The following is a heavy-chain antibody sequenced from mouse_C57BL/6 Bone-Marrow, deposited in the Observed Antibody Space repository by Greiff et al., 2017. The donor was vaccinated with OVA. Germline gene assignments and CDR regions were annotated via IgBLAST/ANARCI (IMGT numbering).Heavy chain of an antibody. Sequence: VQLQQSGAELVKPGASVKLSCKASGYTFTSYWMHWVKQRPGQGLEWIGMIQPNSGSTNYNEKFKSKATLTIDKSSSTAYMQLSSLTSEDSAVYYCASPGSSTAFAYWGQGTLVTVSA. D-gene: IGHD1-1*01. J-gene: IGHJ3*01. CDR3: ASPGSSTAFAY. CDR2: IQPNSGST. V-gene: IGHV1-64*01. CDR1: GYTFTSYW.